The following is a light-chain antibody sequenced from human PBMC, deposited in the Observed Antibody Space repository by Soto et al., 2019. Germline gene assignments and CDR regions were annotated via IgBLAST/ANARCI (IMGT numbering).Light chain of an antibody. V-gene: IGLV1-44*01. J-gene: IGLJ2*01. CDR1: SSDVGAYDY. CDR3: AAWDDSLNGVV. Sequence: QSVLTQPPSASGSPGQSVTISCTGTSSDVGAYDYVCWYQQLPGTAPKLLIYSNNQRPSGVPDRFSGSKSGTSASLAISGLQSEDEADYYCAAWDDSLNGVVFGGGTKLTVL. CDR2: SNN.